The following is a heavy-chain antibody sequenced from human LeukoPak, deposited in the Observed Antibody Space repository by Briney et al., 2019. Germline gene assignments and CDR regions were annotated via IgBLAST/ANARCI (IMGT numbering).Heavy chain of an antibody. Sequence: GESLKISCKGSGYSFTSYWIGWVRQMPGKGLEWMGIIYPGDSETRYSPSFQGQVTISADKSISTAYLQWSSLKASDTAMYYCARQIYSGSYSNWFDPWGQGTLVTVSS. CDR1: GYSFTSYW. V-gene: IGHV5-51*01. D-gene: IGHD1-26*01. CDR3: ARQIYSGSYSNWFDP. CDR2: IYPGDSET. J-gene: IGHJ5*02.